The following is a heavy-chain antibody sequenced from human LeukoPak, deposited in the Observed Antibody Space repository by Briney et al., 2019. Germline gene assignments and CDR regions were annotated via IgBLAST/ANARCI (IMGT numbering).Heavy chain of an antibody. CDR3: ARDYSYGFLN. J-gene: IGHJ4*02. Sequence: AGGSLRLSCAASGFTFSSYSMNWVRQAPGRGLEWVSYISGSSRPIYYADSVKGRFTISRDNAKNSLYLQMNSLGAEDTAVYYCARDYSYGFLNWGQGTLVTVSS. V-gene: IGHV3-48*01. CDR2: ISGSSRPI. CDR1: GFTFSSYS. D-gene: IGHD5-18*01.